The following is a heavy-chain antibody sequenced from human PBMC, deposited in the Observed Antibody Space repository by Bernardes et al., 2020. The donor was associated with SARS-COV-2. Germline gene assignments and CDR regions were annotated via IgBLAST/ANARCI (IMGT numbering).Heavy chain of an antibody. CDR3: ARRRGATRIDY. D-gene: IGHD1-26*01. CDR2: IYPADSDT. J-gene: IGHJ4*02. Sequence: GESLKISCKGSGYSFTTYWIGWVRQMPGKGLEWMGIIYPADSDTRYSPSFQGQVTISADKSINTAYLQWSSLKASDTAMYFCARRRGATRIDYWGQGTLVTVSS. CDR1: GYSFTTYW. V-gene: IGHV5-51*01.